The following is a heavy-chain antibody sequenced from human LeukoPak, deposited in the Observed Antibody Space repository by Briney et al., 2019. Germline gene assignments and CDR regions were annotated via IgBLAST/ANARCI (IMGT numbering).Heavy chain of an antibody. CDR1: RFAFSDFD. D-gene: IGHD2-2*01. V-gene: IGHV3-7*01. CDR2: IKGDGSEK. Sequence: GTSLRLSCAASRFAFSDFDKIWVRQAPGKGPEWVANIKGDGSEKYYVDSVKGRFTISRDNAKNSLHLQMNSLRAEDTAVYYCARDHCSSTSCYFSGIDYWGQGTLVTVSS. CDR3: ARDHCSSTSCYFSGIDY. J-gene: IGHJ4*02.